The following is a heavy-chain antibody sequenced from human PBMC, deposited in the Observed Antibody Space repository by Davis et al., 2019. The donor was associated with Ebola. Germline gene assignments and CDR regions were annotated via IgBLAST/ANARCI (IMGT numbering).Heavy chain of an antibody. CDR1: GGSFSGYY. V-gene: IGHV4-34*01. J-gene: IGHJ6*02. Sequence: MPSETLSLTCAAYGGSFSGYYWSWIRQPPGKGLEWLGEINHSGSPNYNPSLKSRVTISVATSKNQFSLKLTSVTAADTAVYYCARAGYCTGGVCYAGDYYYGMDAWGQGTTVTVSS. CDR2: INHSGSP. D-gene: IGHD2-8*02. CDR3: ARAGYCTGGVCYAGDYYYGMDA.